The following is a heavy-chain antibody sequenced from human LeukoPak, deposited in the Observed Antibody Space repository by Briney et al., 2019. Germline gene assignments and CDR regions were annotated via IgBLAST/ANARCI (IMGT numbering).Heavy chain of an antibody. CDR3: ARDGPYEATGSYFDAFDI. D-gene: IGHD1-26*01. CDR1: GGSITSYY. CDR2: IFDSGST. V-gene: IGHV4-59*01. J-gene: IGHJ3*02. Sequence: SETLSLTCTVSGGSITSYYWSWIRQPPGKGLEWIGYIFDSGSTNYNPSLKSRVTMSVDTSKNQLTLKLTSVTAADTAVYYCARDGPYEATGSYFDAFDIWGQGTMVTVSS.